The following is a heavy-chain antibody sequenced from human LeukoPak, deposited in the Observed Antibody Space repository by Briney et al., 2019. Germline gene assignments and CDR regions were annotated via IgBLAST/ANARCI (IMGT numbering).Heavy chain of an antibody. CDR3: SRDKGSYPSFDY. V-gene: IGHV3-7*01. J-gene: IGHJ4*02. CDR2: IKQDARDR. Sequence: GGSLRLSCAASGFTLSSYAMSWVRQAPGKGLEWGANIKQDARDRYYVDSVKGRFTISRDNDKKSLYLQMNRLRAEDTAVYYCSRDKGSYPSFDYWGQGTLVTVSS. CDR1: GFTLSSYA. D-gene: IGHD1-26*01.